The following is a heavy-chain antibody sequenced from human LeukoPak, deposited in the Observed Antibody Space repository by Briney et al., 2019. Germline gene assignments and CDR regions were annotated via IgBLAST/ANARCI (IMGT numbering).Heavy chain of an antibody. Sequence: PGGSLRLSCAASGFTFSSYWIHWVHQAPGKGLVWVSRINSDGSSTNYADSVKGRFTISRDNAKNTLYLQMNSLRAEDTAVYYCARGWYSGSYYDYWGQGTLVTVSS. CDR1: GFTFSSYW. D-gene: IGHD1-26*01. CDR2: INSDGSST. CDR3: ARGWYSGSYYDY. V-gene: IGHV3-74*01. J-gene: IGHJ4*02.